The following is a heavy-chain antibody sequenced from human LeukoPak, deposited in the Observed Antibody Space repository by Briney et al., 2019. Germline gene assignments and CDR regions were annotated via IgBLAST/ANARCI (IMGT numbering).Heavy chain of an antibody. D-gene: IGHD7-27*01. Sequence: VASVKVSCKASGYTFTGYYMHWVRQAPGQGLEWMGWINPNSGGTNYAQKFQGRVTMTRDTSISTAYMELSRLRSDDTAVYYCARGLDKTGGRPPYPFDYWGQGTLVTVSS. CDR3: ARGLDKTGGRPPYPFDY. V-gene: IGHV1-2*02. CDR1: GYTFTGYY. CDR2: INPNSGGT. J-gene: IGHJ4*02.